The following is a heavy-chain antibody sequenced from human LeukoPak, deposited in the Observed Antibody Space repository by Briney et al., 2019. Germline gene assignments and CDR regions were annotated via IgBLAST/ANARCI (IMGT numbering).Heavy chain of an antibody. D-gene: IGHD6-25*01. CDR3: ARDRGYSSVSGYGMDV. V-gene: IGHV4-59*01. Sequence: SETLTLTCTVSGGSISSYYWRWIRQPPGKGLEWIGYIYYSGSTNYNPSLKSRVTISVDTSKNQFSLKLSSVTAADTAVYYCARDRGYSSVSGYGMDVWGQGTTVTVSS. J-gene: IGHJ6*02. CDR2: IYYSGST. CDR1: GGSISSYY.